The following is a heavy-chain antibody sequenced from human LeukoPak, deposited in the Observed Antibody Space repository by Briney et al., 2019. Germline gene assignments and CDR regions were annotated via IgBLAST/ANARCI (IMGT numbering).Heavy chain of an antibody. CDR1: GFTFSSYS. D-gene: IGHD2-2*01. J-gene: IGHJ5*02. CDR3: ASGGRGYQLAVP. V-gene: IGHV3-21*01. CDR2: ISSSSSYI. Sequence: GGSLRLSCAASGFTFSSYSMNWVRQAPGKGLEWVSSISSSSSYIYYADSVKGRFTISRDNAKNSLYLQMNSLRAEDTAVYYCASGGRGYQLAVPWGQGTLVTVSS.